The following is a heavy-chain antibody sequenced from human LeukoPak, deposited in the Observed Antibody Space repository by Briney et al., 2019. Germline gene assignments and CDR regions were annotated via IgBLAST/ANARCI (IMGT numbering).Heavy chain of an antibody. Sequence: GGSLRLSCTASGFPFSDYSMNWVRQAPGKGLEWISYIGISSGNTKYADSVRGRFTISADNAKNSLYLQMNSLRVEDTAVYYCARNHNYAFDNWGQGTLVSVSS. D-gene: IGHD1-1*01. CDR2: IGISSGNT. CDR3: ARNHNYAFDN. CDR1: GFPFSDYS. V-gene: IGHV3-48*04. J-gene: IGHJ4*02.